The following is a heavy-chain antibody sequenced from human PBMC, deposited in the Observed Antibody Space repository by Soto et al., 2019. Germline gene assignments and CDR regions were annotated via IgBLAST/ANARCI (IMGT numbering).Heavy chain of an antibody. V-gene: IGHV4-59*01. CDR2: IYYSGST. Sequence: QVQLQESGPGLVKPSETLSLTCTVSGGSISSYYWSWIRQPPGKGLEWNAYIYYSGSTNYNPSLKSRDTISVDTSKNQLSLKLSSETAADTAVYYCAREEITMVRGVILNWSDPLGQGTLVTVSS. CDR3: AREEITMVRGVILNWSDP. J-gene: IGHJ5*02. CDR1: GGSISSYY. D-gene: IGHD3-10*01.